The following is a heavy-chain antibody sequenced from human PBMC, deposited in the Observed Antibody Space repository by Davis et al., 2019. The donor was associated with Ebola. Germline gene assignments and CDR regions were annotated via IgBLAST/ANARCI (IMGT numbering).Heavy chain of an antibody. Sequence: AASVKVSCKASGYTFTSYYMHWVRQAPGQGLEWMGIINPSGGSTSYARKFQGRVTMTRDTSTSTVYMELSSLRSEDTAVYYCAREDYYDSSGVMADWYFDLWGRGTLVTVSS. D-gene: IGHD3-22*01. J-gene: IGHJ2*01. V-gene: IGHV1-46*01. CDR1: GYTFTSYY. CDR3: AREDYYDSSGVMADWYFDL. CDR2: INPSGGST.